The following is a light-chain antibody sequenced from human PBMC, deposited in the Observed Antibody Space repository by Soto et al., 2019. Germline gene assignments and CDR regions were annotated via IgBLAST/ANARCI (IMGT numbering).Light chain of an antibody. J-gene: IGKJ5*01. CDR2: GTS. Sequence: EIVMTQSPATLSVSPGERATLSCRASQSVRMNLAWYQQRPGQPPRLLIYGTSTRATDIPARFSGSGSGTEFTLTISSLQSEDFAVYYCQQYNNWPAISFGQGTRLEIK. V-gene: IGKV3D-15*01. CDR3: QQYNNWPAIS. CDR1: QSVRMN.